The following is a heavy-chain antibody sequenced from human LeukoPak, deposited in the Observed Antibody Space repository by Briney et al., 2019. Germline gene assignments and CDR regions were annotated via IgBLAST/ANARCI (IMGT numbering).Heavy chain of an antibody. CDR3: ARDFYSNGYYYYMDV. CDR1: GFTFSSYA. V-gene: IGHV3-64*01. Sequence: PGGSLRLSCAASGFTFSSYAMHWVRQAPGKGLEYVSAISSNGGSTYYANSVKGRFTISRDNSKNTLYLQMGSLRAEDMAVYYCARDFYSNGYYYYMDVWGKGTTVTVSS. D-gene: IGHD4-11*01. CDR2: ISSNGGST. J-gene: IGHJ6*03.